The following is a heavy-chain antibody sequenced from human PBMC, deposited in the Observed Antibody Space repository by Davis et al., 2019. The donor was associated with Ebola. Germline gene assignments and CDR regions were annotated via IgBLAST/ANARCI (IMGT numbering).Heavy chain of an antibody. V-gene: IGHV1-69*13. D-gene: IGHD4-17*01. CDR2: IIPIFGTA. Sequence: SVKVSCKASGYTFTGYYMHWVQQAPGQGLEWMGGIIPIFGTANYAQKFQGRVTITADESTSTAYMELSSLRSEDTAVYYCARDRTYGDYDVIDAFDIWGQGTMVTVSS. CDR3: ARDRTYGDYDVIDAFDI. J-gene: IGHJ3*02. CDR1: GYTFTGYY.